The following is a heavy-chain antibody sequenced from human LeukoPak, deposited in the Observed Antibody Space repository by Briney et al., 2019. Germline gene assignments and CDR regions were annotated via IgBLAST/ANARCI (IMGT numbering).Heavy chain of an antibody. J-gene: IGHJ6*02. CDR1: GGSISSYY. CDR3: ARIAAADHSMAFYYYYGMDV. Sequence: SETLSLTCTVSGGSISSYYWSWIRQPPGKGLEWIGYIYYSGSTNYNPSLKSRVTISVDTSKNQFSLKLSSVTAADTAVYYCARIAAADHSMAFYYYYGMDVWGQGTTVTVSS. D-gene: IGHD6-13*01. CDR2: IYYSGST. V-gene: IGHV4-59*08.